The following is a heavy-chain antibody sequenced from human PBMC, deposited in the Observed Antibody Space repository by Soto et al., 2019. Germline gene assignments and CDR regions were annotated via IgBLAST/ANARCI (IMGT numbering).Heavy chain of an antibody. Sequence: GASVKVSCKAPGYIFSSHYMHWVRQAPGQGLEWMGLINPSGTSTIYAQKLQGRITMTRDPSTSTDYMELSSLRSEDTAVYYCARDNSWDYGSGLMAWWFDPWGQGTLVTVSS. CDR2: INPSGTST. J-gene: IGHJ5*02. CDR3: ARDNSWDYGSGLMAWWFDP. V-gene: IGHV1-46*04. CDR1: GYIFSSHY. D-gene: IGHD3-10*01.